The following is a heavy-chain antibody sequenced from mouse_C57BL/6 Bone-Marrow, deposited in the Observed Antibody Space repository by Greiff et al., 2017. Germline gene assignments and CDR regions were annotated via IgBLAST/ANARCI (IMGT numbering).Heavy chain of an antibody. CDR3: ARHERYYDYEGYFDY. Sequence: VKLMESGAELVKPGASVKLSCKASGYIFTDYTIHWVKQRSGQGLEWIGWFYPGSGSIKYNERFKDKATLTADKSSNTVYMEHSRVTSEDSAVYFCARHERYYDYEGYFDYWGQGTTLTVSS. CDR1: GYIFTDYT. V-gene: IGHV1-62-2*01. J-gene: IGHJ2*01. D-gene: IGHD2-4*01. CDR2: FYPGSGSI.